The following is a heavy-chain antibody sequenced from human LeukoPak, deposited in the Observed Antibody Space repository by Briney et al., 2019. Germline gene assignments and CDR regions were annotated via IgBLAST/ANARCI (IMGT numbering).Heavy chain of an antibody. CDR2: IYTSGST. J-gene: IGHJ4*02. CDR1: GGSISSNNYY. CDR3: ASGTYGKFDY. V-gene: IGHV4-39*07. D-gene: IGHD1-26*01. Sequence: SSETLSPTCTVSGGSISSNNYYWGWIRQPPGKGLEWIGNIYTSGSTYYSPSLKSRVIISLDTSENQFSLTLTSVTAADTAVYYCASGTYGKFDYWGQGTLVTVSS.